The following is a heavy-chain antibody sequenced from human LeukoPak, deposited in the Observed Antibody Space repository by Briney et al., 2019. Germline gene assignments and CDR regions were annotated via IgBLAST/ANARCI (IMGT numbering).Heavy chain of an antibody. Sequence: GGSLRLSCADSGFTFRSYAMHWVRQAPGKGLXXXAVTSYDGSKKYYADSVKGRFTISRDNSKNTLYLQMSSLRVEDTAVYYCARGNYDILTGSAFDYWGQGALVTVSS. V-gene: IGHV3-30*04. J-gene: IGHJ4*02. D-gene: IGHD3-9*01. CDR3: ARGNYDILTGSAFDY. CDR1: GFTFRSYA. CDR2: TSYDGSKK.